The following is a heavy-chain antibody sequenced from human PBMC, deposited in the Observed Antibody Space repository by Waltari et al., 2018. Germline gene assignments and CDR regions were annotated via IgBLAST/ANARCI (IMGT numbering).Heavy chain of an antibody. V-gene: IGHV5-51*01. CDR1: GYSFTNYW. Sequence: EVQLVQSGAEVKKPGESLKISCTCYGYSFTNYWIAWVRQMPGKGLEWMGIIYPGDSDTRYSPSFRGQVTISADKSINTAYLQWSSLKASDTAIYYCARQSPREAYCGDDCYSDYWGQGTLVTVSS. D-gene: IGHD2-21*01. CDR2: IYPGDSDT. J-gene: IGHJ4*02. CDR3: ARQSPREAYCGDDCYSDY.